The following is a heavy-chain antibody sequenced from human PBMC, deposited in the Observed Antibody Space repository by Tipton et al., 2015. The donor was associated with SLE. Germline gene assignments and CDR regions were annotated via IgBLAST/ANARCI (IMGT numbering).Heavy chain of an antibody. J-gene: IGHJ6*03. D-gene: IGHD2-2*01. CDR1: GDSISKYY. CDR3: ARINVPTAMDFYYYYMDV. V-gene: IGHV4-59*12. CDR2: VYKGGIT. Sequence: TLSLTCTVSGDSISKYYWSWIRQPPGKGLEWIGYVYKGGITSYNPFLESRVTLSVDTSKNQLSLKVSSVTAADTAQYYCARINVPTAMDFYYYYMDVWGNGTTVTVSS.